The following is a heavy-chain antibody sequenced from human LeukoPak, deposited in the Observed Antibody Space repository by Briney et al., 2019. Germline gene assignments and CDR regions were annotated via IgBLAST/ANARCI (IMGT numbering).Heavy chain of an antibody. CDR3: ARDDYNWNYVGFDY. D-gene: IGHD1-7*01. J-gene: IGHJ4*02. V-gene: IGHV1-2*02. Sequence: GASVKVSCKASGYTFTGYYMHWVRQAPGQGLEWMGWINPNSGGTNYTQKFQGRVTMTRDTSISTAYMELSRLRSDDTAVYYCARDDYNWNYVGFDYWGQGTLVTVSS. CDR1: GYTFTGYY. CDR2: INPNSGGT.